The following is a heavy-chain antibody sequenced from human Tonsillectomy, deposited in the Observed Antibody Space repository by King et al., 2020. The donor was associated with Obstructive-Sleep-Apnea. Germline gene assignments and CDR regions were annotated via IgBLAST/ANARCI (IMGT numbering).Heavy chain of an antibody. CDR1: GFTFSNYD. V-gene: IGHV3-13*01. Sequence: VQLVESGGGLVQPGGSLRLSCAASGFTFSNYDMHWVRQGTGKGLEWVSAIATAVDTYYPGSVKGRFTISRENAKNSLYLQMNSLRAGDTAVYYCARGSGGLTTVTTLLDSWGQGTLVTVSS. CDR2: IATAVDT. D-gene: IGHD4-17*01. J-gene: IGHJ5*01. CDR3: ARGSGGLTTVTTLLDS.